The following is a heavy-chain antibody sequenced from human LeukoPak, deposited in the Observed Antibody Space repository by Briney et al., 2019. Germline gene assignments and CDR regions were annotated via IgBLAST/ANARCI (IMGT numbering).Heavy chain of an antibody. D-gene: IGHD5-24*01. CDR1: GGSFSGYY. V-gene: IGHV4-34*01. Sequence: PSETLSLTCAVYGGSFSGYYWSWIRQPPGKGLEWIGEINHSGSTNYNPSLKSRVTISVDTSKNQFSLKLSSVTAADTAVYYCARRKGWLHHFDYWGQGTLVTVSS. J-gene: IGHJ4*02. CDR2: INHSGST. CDR3: ARRKGWLHHFDY.